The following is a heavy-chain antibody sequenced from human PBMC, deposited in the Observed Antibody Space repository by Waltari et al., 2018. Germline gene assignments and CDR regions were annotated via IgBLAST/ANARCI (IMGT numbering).Heavy chain of an antibody. CDR1: GFPIGSEYY. J-gene: IGHJ5*02. D-gene: IGHD2-21*02. V-gene: IGHV4-38-2*01. CDR3: ARRSPYTSSGDFFDP. Sequence: QVQLQESGPRLVKPSETLSLTCSVSGFPIGSEYYWAWVRQSPGAGLVRIGSTYHSGSAEYNPSLKGRVTIAVDTSKNQFSLKLTSVTVADSGVYYCARRSPYTSSGDFFDPWGQGALVTVSS. CDR2: TYHSGSA.